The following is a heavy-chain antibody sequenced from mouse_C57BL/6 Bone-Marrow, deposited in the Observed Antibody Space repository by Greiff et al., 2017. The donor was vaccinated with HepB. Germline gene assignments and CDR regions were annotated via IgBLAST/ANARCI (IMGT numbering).Heavy chain of an antibody. CDR3: ARDQGLWYRVAY. Sequence: EVHLVESGGGLVKPGGSLKLSCAASGFTFSSYAMSWVRQTPEKRLEWVATISDGGSYTYYPDNVKGRFTISRDNAKNNLYLQMSHLKSEDTAMYYCARDQGLWYRVAYWGEEGLGTVSA. D-gene: IGHD2-1*01. J-gene: IGHJ3*01. V-gene: IGHV5-4*01. CDR2: ISDGGSYT. CDR1: GFTFSSYA.